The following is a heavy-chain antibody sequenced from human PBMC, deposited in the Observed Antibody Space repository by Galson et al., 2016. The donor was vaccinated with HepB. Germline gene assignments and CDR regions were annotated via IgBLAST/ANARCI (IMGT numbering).Heavy chain of an antibody. Sequence: ETLSLTCAVSGYSINSGYYWGWIRQPPGKGLEWIGSIYHSGSTYYNPSLMGRVTIPVDTSKNQFSLTLISVTAADTAVYYCARCRDGYNYFVYWGQGTLVTVSS. V-gene: IGHV4-38-2*01. J-gene: IGHJ4*02. CDR3: ARCRDGYNYFVY. D-gene: IGHD5-24*01. CDR1: GYSINSGYY. CDR2: IYHSGST.